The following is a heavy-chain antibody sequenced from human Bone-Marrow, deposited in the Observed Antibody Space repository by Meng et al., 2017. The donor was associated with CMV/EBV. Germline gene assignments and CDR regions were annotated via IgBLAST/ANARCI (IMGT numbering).Heavy chain of an antibody. V-gene: IGHV4-59*01. CDR2: IYYSGST. CDR1: GGSISSYY. J-gene: IGHJ3*02. Sequence: SETLSLTCTVSGGSISSYYWSWIRQPPGKGLEWIGYIYYSGSTNYNPSLKSRVTISVDTSKNQFSLKLSSVTAADTAVYYCAREGYCSSTSCQSPGAFDIWGQGTMVTVSS. D-gene: IGHD2-2*01. CDR3: AREGYCSSTSCQSPGAFDI.